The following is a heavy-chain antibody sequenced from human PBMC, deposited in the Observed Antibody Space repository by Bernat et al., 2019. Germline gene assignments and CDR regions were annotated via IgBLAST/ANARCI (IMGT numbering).Heavy chain of an antibody. J-gene: IGHJ6*03. CDR3: ARGQSEYSSFGAQYYMDV. D-gene: IGHD6-6*01. Sequence: QVQLQESGPGLVKPSETLSLTFTVSGGSISSYYWSWIRQPPGKGLEWIGYIYYSGSTNYNPSLKSRVTISVDKSKNQFSLKLSSVTAADTAVYYCARGQSEYSSFGAQYYMDVWGKGTTVTVSS. CDR1: GGSISSYY. CDR2: IYYSGST. V-gene: IGHV4-59*01.